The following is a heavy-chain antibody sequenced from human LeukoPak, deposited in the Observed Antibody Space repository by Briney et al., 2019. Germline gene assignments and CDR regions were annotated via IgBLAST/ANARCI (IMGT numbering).Heavy chain of an antibody. CDR3: ARERGSGSYHPFDP. D-gene: IGHD3-10*01. J-gene: IGHJ5*02. CDR2: INLDGSRT. CDR1: GFSFSSYW. V-gene: IGHV3-74*01. Sequence: PGGSLRLSCTTSGFSFSSYWMHWVRQAPGKGLVWVSRINLDGSRTNYADSVQGRFTISRDNAKNTLYLLMDSLRAEDTAVYYCARERGSGSYHPFDPWGQGTLATVSS.